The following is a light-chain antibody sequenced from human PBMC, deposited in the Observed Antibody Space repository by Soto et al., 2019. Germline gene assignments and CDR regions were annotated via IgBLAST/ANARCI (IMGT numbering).Light chain of an antibody. CDR1: QSVNTY. CDR2: DAS. J-gene: IGKJ4*01. V-gene: IGKV3-11*01. CDR3: KPRAYWPSLS. Sequence: EVVLIQSPATLYLSPGERATLSCKASQSVNTYLAWYQHKPGQAPRLLIYDASNRASGIPARFSGRGSETDFTLTISILEPEDSAVYYCKPRAYWPSLSFGGGTKVEI.